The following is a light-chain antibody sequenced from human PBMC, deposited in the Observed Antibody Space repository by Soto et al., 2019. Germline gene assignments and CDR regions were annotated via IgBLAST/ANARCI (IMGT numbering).Light chain of an antibody. CDR3: QQSSSTLGT. J-gene: IGKJ1*01. CDR2: AAS. Sequence: DIQMTQSPSYLSASVGDTVTITCRASQRISTYLNWYQQKPGRAPKLVISAASSLQSGVPTRFSGDGSGTDFTLTISSLQPEDVATYFCQQSSSTLGTFGQGTRV. CDR1: QRISTY. V-gene: IGKV1-39*01.